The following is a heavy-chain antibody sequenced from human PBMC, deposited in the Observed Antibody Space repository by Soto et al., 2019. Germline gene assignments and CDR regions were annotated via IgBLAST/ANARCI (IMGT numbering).Heavy chain of an antibody. CDR2: IYYSGTT. CDR3: ARGPSSDKVDY. V-gene: IGHV4-39*07. J-gene: IGHJ4*02. Sequence: SETLSLTCTVSGGSISGSSYYWGWIRQPPGKGLEWIGYIYYSGTTYSNPSLQSQVTISLDTSKNQFSLKLSSVTAADTAVYYCARGPSSDKVDYWGQGTLVTVSS. D-gene: IGHD3-10*01. CDR1: GGSISGSSYY.